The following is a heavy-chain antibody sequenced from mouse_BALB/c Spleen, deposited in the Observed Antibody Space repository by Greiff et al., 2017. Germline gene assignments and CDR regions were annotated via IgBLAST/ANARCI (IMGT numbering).Heavy chain of an antibody. CDR1: GFTFSSFG. CDR2: ISSGSSTI. Sequence: EVQLVESGGGLVQPGGSRKLSCAASGFTFSSFGMHWVRQAPEKGLEWVAYISSGSSTIYYADTVKGRFTISRDNPKNTLFLQMTSLRSEDTAMYYCARRAPDGYWFAYWGQGTLVTVSA. D-gene: IGHD2-3*01. V-gene: IGHV5-17*02. CDR3: ARRAPDGYWFAY. J-gene: IGHJ3*01.